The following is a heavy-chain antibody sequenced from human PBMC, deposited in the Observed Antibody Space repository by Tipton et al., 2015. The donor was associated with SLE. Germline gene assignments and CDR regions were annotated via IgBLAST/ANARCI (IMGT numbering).Heavy chain of an antibody. Sequence: SLRLSCAASGFTFCYYAMHWVRQAPGKGLAWVAVVSDDGRNKYYLDSVKGRFTISRDNVENTLYLQMNSLRSEDTAVYYCARGYTGYYFDYWGQGTLVTGSS. D-gene: IGHD3-9*01. CDR3: ARGYTGYYFDY. CDR1: GFTFCYYA. CDR2: VSDDGRNK. J-gene: IGHJ4*02. V-gene: IGHV3-30*04.